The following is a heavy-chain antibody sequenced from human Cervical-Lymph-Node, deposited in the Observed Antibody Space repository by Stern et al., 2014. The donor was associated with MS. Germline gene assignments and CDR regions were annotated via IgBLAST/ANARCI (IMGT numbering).Heavy chain of an antibody. D-gene: IGHD3-16*02. CDR2: IDPGMCAT. CDR1: GYRFSTFY. Sequence: VQLVQSGAEVKKPGASVKVSCKASGYRFSTFYLHWLRQAPGQGLQWIGRIDPGMCATNSSQTLQGRLTITSDSSITTAYLELSGLRSDDTVVYYCARIYCSGDECYHSFDTWGQGTLVTVSS. CDR3: ARIYCSGDECYHSFDT. J-gene: IGHJ4*02. V-gene: IGHV1-2*01.